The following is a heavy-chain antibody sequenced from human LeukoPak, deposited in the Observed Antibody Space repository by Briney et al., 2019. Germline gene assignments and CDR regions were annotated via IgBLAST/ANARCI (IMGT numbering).Heavy chain of an antibody. V-gene: IGHV3-49*03. CDR2: IRSKAYGGTT. Sequence: GGSLRLSCTASGFTFGDYAMSWFRQAPGKGLEWVGFIRSKAYGGTTEYAASVKGRFTISRDDSKSIAYLQMNSLKTEDTAVYYCTRDGDSSGYSLDYWGQGTLVTVSS. CDR3: TRDGDSSGYSLDY. CDR1: GFTFGDYA. D-gene: IGHD3-22*01. J-gene: IGHJ4*02.